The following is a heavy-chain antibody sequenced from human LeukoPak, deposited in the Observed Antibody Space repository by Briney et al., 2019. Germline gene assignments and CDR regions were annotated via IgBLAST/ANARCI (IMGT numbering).Heavy chain of an antibody. CDR3: ARDLRRRRAFDI. CDR1: GFTFSTSW. Sequence: GXPRLSCAASGFTFSTSWMHWVRQAPGKGLVWVSRINPDGSSTDYADSVKGRFTISRDNAKNTLYLQMNSLRAEDAAVYYCARDLRRRRAFDIWGQGTMVTVSS. CDR2: INPDGSST. V-gene: IGHV3-74*01. J-gene: IGHJ3*02.